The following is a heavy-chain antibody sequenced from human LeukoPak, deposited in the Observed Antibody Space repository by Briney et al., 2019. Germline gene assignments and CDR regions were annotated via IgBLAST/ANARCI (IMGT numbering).Heavy chain of an antibody. V-gene: IGHV2-70*04. CDR2: IDWDDDK. D-gene: IGHD3-22*01. CDR1: GFSLGTSGMR. Sequence: ESGPTLVNPTQTLTLTCTFSGFSLGTSGMRVSWIRQPPGKALEWPARIDWDDDKFYSTSLKTRLTISKDTSKNQVVLTMTNIDPVDTATYYCALPYYYDSSGHRGAFDIWGQGTMVTVSS. J-gene: IGHJ3*02. CDR3: ALPYYYDSSGHRGAFDI.